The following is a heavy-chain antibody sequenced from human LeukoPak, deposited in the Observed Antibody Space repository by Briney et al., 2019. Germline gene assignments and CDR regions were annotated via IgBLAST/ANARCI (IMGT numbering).Heavy chain of an antibody. J-gene: IGHJ4*02. CDR3: ARLVWAGNGGGRCDY. Sequence: PSETLSLTCSVSGGSISTSSFYWAWIRQPPGKGLEWIGSIYNNGRAYYNPSLQSRVTISVDTSKNQFSLKLSSVTAADTAVFYCARLVWAGNGGGRCDYWGQGTLVIVSS. V-gene: IGHV4-39*01. D-gene: IGHD2-8*01. CDR1: GGSISTSSFY. CDR2: IYNNGRA.